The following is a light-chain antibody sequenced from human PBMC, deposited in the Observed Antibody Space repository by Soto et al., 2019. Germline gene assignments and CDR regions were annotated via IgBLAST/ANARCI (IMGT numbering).Light chain of an antibody. Sequence: QSALTQPASVSGSPGQSITSSCTGTSSDVGAYNYVSWYQQHPGKAPKLMIFEVSDRPSGVSNRFSGSKSGNTASLTISGLQAEDEADYYCSSYTSSNTLVFGVGTQLTVL. J-gene: IGLJ2*01. CDR3: SSYTSSNTLV. V-gene: IGLV2-14*01. CDR2: EVS. CDR1: SSDVGAYNY.